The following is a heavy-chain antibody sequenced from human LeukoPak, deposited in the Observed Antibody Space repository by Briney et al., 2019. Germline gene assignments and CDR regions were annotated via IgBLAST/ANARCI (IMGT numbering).Heavy chain of an antibody. CDR1: GYTFTSYD. J-gene: IGHJ4*02. CDR2: MNPNSGNT. CDR3: ARGVTTMVRGVHLPGY. V-gene: IGHV1-8*03. Sequence: ASVKVSCKASGYTFTSYDINWVRQATGQGLEWMGWMNPNSGNTGYAQKFQGRVTITRNTSISTACMELSSLRSEDTAVYYRARGVTTMVRGVHLPGYWGQGTLVTVSS. D-gene: IGHD3-10*01.